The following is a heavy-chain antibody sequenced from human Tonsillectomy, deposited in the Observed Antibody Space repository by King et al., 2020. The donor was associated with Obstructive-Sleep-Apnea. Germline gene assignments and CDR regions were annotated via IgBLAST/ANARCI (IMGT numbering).Heavy chain of an antibody. CDR1: GFTVSSNY. Sequence: EVQLVESGGGLVQPGGSLRLSCAASGFTVSSNYMSWVRQAPGKGLEWVSVIYSVVSTYYADSVKGRLPIPRNNLKNPLYLQMNSLGAEDTAVYYCATGKGGSGSYTYYYYGMDVWGQGTTVTVSS. CDR2: IYSVVST. D-gene: IGHD3-10*01. V-gene: IGHV3-53*04. CDR3: ATGKGGSGSYTYYYYGMDV. J-gene: IGHJ6*02.